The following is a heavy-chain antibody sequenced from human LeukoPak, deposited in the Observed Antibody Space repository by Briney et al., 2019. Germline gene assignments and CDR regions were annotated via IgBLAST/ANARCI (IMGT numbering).Heavy chain of an antibody. J-gene: IGHJ3*02. CDR3: ARDTVTIFGVVITLDAFGI. V-gene: IGHV1-69*13. CDR2: IIPIFGTA. Sequence: ASVKVSCKASGGTFSSYAISWVRQAHGQGLEWMGGIIPIFGTANYAQKFQGRVTITADESTSTAYMELSSLRSEVTAVYYCARDTVTIFGVVITLDAFGIWGQGTMVTVSS. D-gene: IGHD3-3*01. CDR1: GGTFSSYA.